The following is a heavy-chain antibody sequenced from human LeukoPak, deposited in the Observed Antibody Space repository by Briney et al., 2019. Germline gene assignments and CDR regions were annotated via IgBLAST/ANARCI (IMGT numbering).Heavy chain of an antibody. Sequence: GGSLRLSCAASGFTFNTYAIHWVRQAPGKGLEWVANIKQDGSEKYYVDSVKGRFTISRDNAKNSLYLQMNSLRAEDTAVYYCARVVVVAATGVRWFDPWGQGTPVTVSS. D-gene: IGHD2-15*01. J-gene: IGHJ5*02. CDR3: ARVVVVAATGVRWFDP. V-gene: IGHV3-7*01. CDR2: IKQDGSEK. CDR1: GFTFNTYA.